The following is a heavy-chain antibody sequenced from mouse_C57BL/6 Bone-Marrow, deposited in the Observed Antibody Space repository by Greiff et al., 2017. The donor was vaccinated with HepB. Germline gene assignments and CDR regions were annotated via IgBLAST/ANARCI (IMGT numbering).Heavy chain of an antibody. Sequence: VQLVESGAELARPGASVKLSCKASGYTFTSYGISWVKQRTGQGLGWIGEIYPRSGNTYYNEKFKGKATLTADKSSSTAYMELRSLTSEDSAVYFCANYYYGSSYRDYWGQGTTLTVSS. CDR2: IYPRSGNT. CDR3: ANYYYGSSYRDY. V-gene: IGHV1-81*01. D-gene: IGHD1-1*01. CDR1: GYTFTSYG. J-gene: IGHJ2*01.